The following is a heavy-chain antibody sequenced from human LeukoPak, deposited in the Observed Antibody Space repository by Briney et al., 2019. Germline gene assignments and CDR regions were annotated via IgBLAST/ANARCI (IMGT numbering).Heavy chain of an antibody. CDR2: ISAYNGNT. Sequence: ASVKVSSKASGYTFISYGISWVRQAPGQGLEWMGWISAYNGNTNYAQKLQGRVTMTTDTSTSTAYMELRSLRSEDTAVYYCARVKRSVTGYPLFDYWGQGTLVTVSS. CDR3: ARVKRSVTGYPLFDY. D-gene: IGHD3-9*01. CDR1: GYTFISYG. V-gene: IGHV1-18*01. J-gene: IGHJ4*02.